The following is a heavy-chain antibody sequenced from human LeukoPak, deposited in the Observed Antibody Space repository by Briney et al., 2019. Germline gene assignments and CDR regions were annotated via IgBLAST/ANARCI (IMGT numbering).Heavy chain of an antibody. D-gene: IGHD3-9*01. Sequence: GWSMRLSCAASGFTFSSYWMSWVRQAPAKGLEWVANIKQDGSEKYYVDSVNGRFTISRDNAKNSLYLQMNSLRAEDTAVYYCARDSGETYYDILTGYQYWGQGTLVTVSS. CDR3: ARDSGETYYDILTGYQY. CDR2: IKQDGSEK. CDR1: GFTFSSYW. J-gene: IGHJ4*02. V-gene: IGHV3-7*01.